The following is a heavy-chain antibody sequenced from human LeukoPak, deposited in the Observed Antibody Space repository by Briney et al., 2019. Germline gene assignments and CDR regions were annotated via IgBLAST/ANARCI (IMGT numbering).Heavy chain of an antibody. CDR2: IYHSGNT. V-gene: IGHV4-38-2*02. CDR1: NYSIVSGYY. J-gene: IGHJ4*02. CDR3: ARVWTGYPGHY. D-gene: IGHD3/OR15-3a*01. Sequence: PSETLFLTCSVSNYSIVSGYYWGWIRQPPGKGLEWIGSIYHSGNTYYNPSLKSRVTISVDTSKNQFSLKLTSVTAADTAVYYCARVWTGYPGHYWGQGTLVTVSS.